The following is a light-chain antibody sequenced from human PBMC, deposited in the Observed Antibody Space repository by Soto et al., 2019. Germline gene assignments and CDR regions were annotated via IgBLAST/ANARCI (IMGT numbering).Light chain of an antibody. CDR1: QSVCSN. CDR2: GAS. CDR3: QQYNKSPRT. Sequence: ELVMTQSPATLSVSPGERATLSCRASQSVCSNLAWYQQKTGQAPRLLIYGASTTATGIPDRLSSSGSWTEFTRTISSLQSEDFEVYNGQQYNKSPRTFGQGTQVDIK. V-gene: IGKV3-15*01. J-gene: IGKJ2*01.